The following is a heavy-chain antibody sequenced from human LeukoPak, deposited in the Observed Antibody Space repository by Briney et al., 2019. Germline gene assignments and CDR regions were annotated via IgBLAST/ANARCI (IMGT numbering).Heavy chain of an antibody. D-gene: IGHD1-26*01. CDR3: IRDYGAVGATNAFDI. Sequence: QPGGSLRLSCAASGFTFSRYWMHWVRQAPGKGLVWVSQINGDGSSTSYADFVKGRFTISRDNAKNTLYLQMNSLRVEDTAVYYCIRDYGAVGATNAFDIWGQGTMVTVSS. J-gene: IGHJ3*02. CDR1: GFTFSRYW. CDR2: INGDGSST. V-gene: IGHV3-74*01.